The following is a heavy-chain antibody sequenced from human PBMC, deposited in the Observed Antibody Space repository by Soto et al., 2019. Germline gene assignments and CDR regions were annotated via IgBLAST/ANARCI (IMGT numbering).Heavy chain of an antibody. CDR1: GFTFSSYA. CDR3: VKEQGWELADAFDI. Sequence: GGSLRLSCSASGFTFSSYAMHWVRQAPGKGLEYVSAISSNGGSTYYADSVKGRFTISRDNSKNTLYLQMSSLRAEDTAVYYCVKEQGWELADAFDIWGQGTMVTVSS. J-gene: IGHJ3*02. CDR2: ISSNGGST. D-gene: IGHD1-26*01. V-gene: IGHV3-64D*06.